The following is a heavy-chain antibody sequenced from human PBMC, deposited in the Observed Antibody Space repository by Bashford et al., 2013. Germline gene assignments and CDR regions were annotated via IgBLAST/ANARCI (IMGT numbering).Heavy chain of an antibody. J-gene: IGHJ4*02. V-gene: IGHV1-18*04. Sequence: PSVKVRPARHLDTPSPATICTGCDRPLDKGLSGWDGSALTVLTQTNAQKLQGRVTMTTDTSTSTAYMELRSLRSDDTAVYYCARVPATPLSSSGDYWGQGTLVTVSS. D-gene: IGHD2-15*01. CDR2: SALTVLT. CDR1: DTPSPAT. CDR3: ARVPATPLSSSGDY.